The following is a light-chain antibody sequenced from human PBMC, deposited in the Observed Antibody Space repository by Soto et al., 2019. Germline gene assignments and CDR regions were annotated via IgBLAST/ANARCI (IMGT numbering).Light chain of an antibody. CDR2: DVS. CDR1: SSDVGSYNY. CDR3: ASYTSSSTPDV. Sequence: QSVLTQPASVSGSPGQSITISCTGTSSDVGSYNYVSWYQQHPGKAPKFMIYDVSNRPSGVSNRFSGSKSGKTASLTISGLQADDEADYYCASYTSSSTPDVFGTGTKVTVL. V-gene: IGLV2-14*01. J-gene: IGLJ1*01.